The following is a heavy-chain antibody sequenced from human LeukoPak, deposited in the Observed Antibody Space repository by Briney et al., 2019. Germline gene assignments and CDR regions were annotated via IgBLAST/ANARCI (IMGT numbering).Heavy chain of an antibody. CDR3: TTDPPTTVVTLGY. Sequence: PGGSLRLSCAASGFTFSNAWMSWVRQAPGKGLEWVCRIKSKTDGGTTDYAAPVKGRFTITSDDTKNTLYLQMNSLKTEETAVYYCTTDPPTTVVTLGYWGQGTLVTVSS. CDR2: IKSKTDGGTT. V-gene: IGHV3-15*01. D-gene: IGHD4-23*01. J-gene: IGHJ4*02. CDR1: GFTFSNAW.